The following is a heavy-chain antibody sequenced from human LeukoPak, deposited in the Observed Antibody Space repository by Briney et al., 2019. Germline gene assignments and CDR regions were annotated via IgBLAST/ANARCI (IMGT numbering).Heavy chain of an antibody. CDR3: AGYCSSTSCVDY. Sequence: SETLSLTYTVSGGSISIRNYYWAWIRQPLGRQLEWIGSVYSSGSLYYNPSLKSRVTISVDTSKNQFSLKLNSVTAADTAVYYCAGYCSSTSCVDYWGQGTLVTVSS. CDR2: VYSSGSL. D-gene: IGHD2-2*01. CDR1: GGSISIRNYY. V-gene: IGHV4-39*07. J-gene: IGHJ4*02.